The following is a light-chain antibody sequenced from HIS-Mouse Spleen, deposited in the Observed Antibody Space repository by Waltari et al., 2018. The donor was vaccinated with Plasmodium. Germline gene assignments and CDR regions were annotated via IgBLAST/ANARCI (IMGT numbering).Light chain of an antibody. J-gene: IGLJ2*01. V-gene: IGLV3-21*02. Sequence: SYVLTQPPSVSVAPGQTARITCGGNHIGSKSVHWYQQKPGQAPLLVVYDDSARPSGIPGRCSCSNSGNPATLTIVRVEAGDEADYFCQVWDSSSDHPVFGGGTKLTVL. CDR3: QVWDSSSDHPV. CDR2: DDS. CDR1: HIGSKS.